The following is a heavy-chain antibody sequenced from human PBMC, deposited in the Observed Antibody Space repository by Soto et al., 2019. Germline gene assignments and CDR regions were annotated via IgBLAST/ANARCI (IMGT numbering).Heavy chain of an antibody. CDR3: ARDPPQSYYFDS. CDR1: GFTFSSYA. D-gene: IGHD3-16*02. J-gene: IGHJ4*02. CDR2: ISYDGSNK. V-gene: IGHV3-30-3*01. Sequence: QVQLVESGGGVVQPGRSLRLSCAASGFTFSSYAMHWVRQAPGKGLEWVAVISYDGSNKYYADSVKGRFTISRDNSKNTLYLQMNSLRAEDTAVYYCARDPPQSYYFDSWGQGTLVTVSS.